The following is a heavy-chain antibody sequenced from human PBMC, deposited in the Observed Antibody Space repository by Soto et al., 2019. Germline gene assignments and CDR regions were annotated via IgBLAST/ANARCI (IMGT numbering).Heavy chain of an antibody. Sequence: GGSLRLSCAASGFTFSSYWMSWVRQAPGKGLEWVANIKQDGSEKYYVDSVKGRFTISRDNAKNSLYLQMNSLRAEDTAVYYCARDGQFGRSGYYKEAGFDYWGQGTLVTVSS. V-gene: IGHV3-7*01. J-gene: IGHJ4*02. D-gene: IGHD3-3*01. CDR1: GFTFSSYW. CDR3: ARDGQFGRSGYYKEAGFDY. CDR2: IKQDGSEK.